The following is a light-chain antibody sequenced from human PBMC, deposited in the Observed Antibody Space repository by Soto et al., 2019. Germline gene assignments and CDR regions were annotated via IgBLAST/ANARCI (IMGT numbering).Light chain of an antibody. V-gene: IGLV2-14*01. CDR2: EVT. CDR1: SSDVGGYNY. CDR3: SSYTSSNTLI. J-gene: IGLJ2*01. Sequence: QSALIQPASVSGSRGQSNTISCTGASSDVGGYNYVSWYQQFPGRAPKVMIYEVTNRPSGVSNRFSGSKSGNTASLTISGLQAEDEADYYCSSYTSSNTLIFGGGTKLTVL.